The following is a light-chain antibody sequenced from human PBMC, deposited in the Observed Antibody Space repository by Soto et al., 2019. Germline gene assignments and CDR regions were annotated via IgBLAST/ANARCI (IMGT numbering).Light chain of an antibody. CDR2: GAS. CDR3: QQYGSSPRT. V-gene: IGKV3-20*01. J-gene: IGKJ1*01. Sequence: EIVLTQSPATLSLSPGETATLSCRASQSISRYLAWYQQKPGQAPRLLIYGASKRATGIPDRFSGSGSGTDFTLTISRLEPEDFAVYCCQQYGSSPRTFGQGTKVDIK. CDR1: QSISRY.